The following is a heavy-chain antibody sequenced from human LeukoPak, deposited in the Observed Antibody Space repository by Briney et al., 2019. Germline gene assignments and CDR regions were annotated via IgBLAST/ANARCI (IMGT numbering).Heavy chain of an antibody. D-gene: IGHD3-16*01. CDR2: INPNSGGT. J-gene: IGHJ4*02. Sequence: ASVKVSCKASGYTFTGFYMHWVRQAPGQGLEWMGWINPNSGGTNYAQKFQGRVTMTRDTSISTAYMELSRLRSEDTAVYYCARDNDSRDPPHFDYWGQGTLVTVSS. CDR3: ARDNDSRDPPHFDY. V-gene: IGHV1-2*02. CDR1: GYTFTGFY.